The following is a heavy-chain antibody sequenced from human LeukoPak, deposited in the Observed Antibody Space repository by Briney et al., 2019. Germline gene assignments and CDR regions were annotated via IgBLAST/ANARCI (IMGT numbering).Heavy chain of an antibody. Sequence: ASVKVSCKASGYTFTSYTMHWVRQAPGQRREWMGWINAGNGNTKYSQKFQGRVTITRDTSASTAYMELSSLRSEDTAVYYCAREPDYYGSGSYYDYWGQGTLVTVSS. J-gene: IGHJ4*02. CDR2: INAGNGNT. D-gene: IGHD3-10*01. CDR3: AREPDYYGSGSYYDY. CDR1: GYTFTSYT. V-gene: IGHV1-3*01.